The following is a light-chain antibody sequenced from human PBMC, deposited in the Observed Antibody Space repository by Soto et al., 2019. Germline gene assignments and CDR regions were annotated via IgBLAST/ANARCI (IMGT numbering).Light chain of an antibody. CDR1: QSISSD. CDR2: AAS. CDR3: QQSYSTPRT. V-gene: IGKV1-39*01. J-gene: IGKJ1*01. Sequence: DIQMTQSPSSLSASVGDRVTITCRASQSISSDLNWYQQKPGKAHKLLIYAASSLQSGVPSRFSVSGSGPDFTLTISCLQPEDFATYYCQQSYSTPRTFGQGTKVEIK.